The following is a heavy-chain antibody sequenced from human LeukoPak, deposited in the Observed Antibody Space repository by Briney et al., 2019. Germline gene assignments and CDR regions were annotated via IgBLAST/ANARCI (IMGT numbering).Heavy chain of an antibody. J-gene: IGHJ4*02. CDR2: IYYSGST. V-gene: IGHV4-59*12. Sequence: SETLSLTCTVSGGSISSYYWSWIRQPPGKGLEWIGYIYYSGSTNYNPSLKSRVTISVDTSKNQFSLKLSSVTAADTAVYYCARVPYYYDSSGYRLGLFWGQGTLVTVSS. CDR1: GGSISSYY. CDR3: ARVPYYYDSSGYRLGLF. D-gene: IGHD3-22*01.